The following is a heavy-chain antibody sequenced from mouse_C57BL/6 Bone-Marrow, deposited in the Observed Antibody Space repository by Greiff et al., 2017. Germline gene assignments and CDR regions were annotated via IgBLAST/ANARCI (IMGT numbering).Heavy chain of an antibody. V-gene: IGHV14-4*01. Sequence: VQLKESGAELVRPGASVKLSCTASGFNIKDDYMPWVKQRPEQGLEWIGWIDPENGDTEYAAKFQGKTTITADTSSNTAYLQLSSLTSEDTAVYYCTTLLRPRYFDVWGTGTTVTVSS. J-gene: IGHJ1*03. D-gene: IGHD1-1*01. CDR2: IDPENGDT. CDR3: TTLLRPRYFDV. CDR1: GFNIKDDY.